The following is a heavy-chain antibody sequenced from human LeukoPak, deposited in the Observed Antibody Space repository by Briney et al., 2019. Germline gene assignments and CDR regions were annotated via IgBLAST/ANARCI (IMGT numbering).Heavy chain of an antibody. CDR2: IKQDGSEK. Sequence: GGSLRLSCAASGFTFSSYWMSWVRQAPGKGLEWVANIKQDGSEKYYVDSAKGRFTISRDNAKNSLYLQMNSLRAEDTAVYYCARDGLVRLRFLEWHHWGQGTLVTVSS. D-gene: IGHD3-3*01. CDR3: ARDGLVRLRFLEWHH. CDR1: GFTFSSYW. J-gene: IGHJ4*02. V-gene: IGHV3-7*01.